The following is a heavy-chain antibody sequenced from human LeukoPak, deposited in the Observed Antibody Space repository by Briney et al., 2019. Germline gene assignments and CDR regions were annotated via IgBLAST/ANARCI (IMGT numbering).Heavy chain of an antibody. Sequence: GGSLRLSCAASGFTFSNYAIHWVRQAPGKGLEWVAVISYDGSNKYYADSVKGRFTISRDNSKNTLHLQMNSLRAEDTAVYYCARVRRYATYYYYGMDVWGQGTTVTVSS. CDR3: ARVRRYATYYYYGMDV. CDR1: GFTFSNYA. V-gene: IGHV3-30-3*01. D-gene: IGHD2-15*01. CDR2: ISYDGSNK. J-gene: IGHJ6*02.